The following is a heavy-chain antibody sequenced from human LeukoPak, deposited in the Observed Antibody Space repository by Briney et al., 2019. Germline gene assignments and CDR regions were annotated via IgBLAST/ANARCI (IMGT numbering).Heavy chain of an antibody. J-gene: IGHJ5*02. CDR2: FDPEDGET. Sequence: ASVKVSCKVSGYTLTELSMHWVRQAPGKGLEGMGGFDPEDGETIYAQKFQGRVTMTEDTSTDTAYMELSSLRSEDTAVYYCATGVMRELSPHLWGQGTLVTVSS. V-gene: IGHV1-24*01. CDR3: ATGVMRELSPHL. D-gene: IGHD3-16*02. CDR1: GYTLTELS.